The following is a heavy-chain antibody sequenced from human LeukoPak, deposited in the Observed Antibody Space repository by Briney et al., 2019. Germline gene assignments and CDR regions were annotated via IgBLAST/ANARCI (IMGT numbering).Heavy chain of an antibody. Sequence: GGSLRLSCAASGFTFSSYAMHWVRQAPGKGLEWVAVISYDGSNKYYADSVKGRFTISRDNSKNTLYLQMNSLRAEDTAVYYCARDFSAGLSTVTPHYFDYWGQGTLVTVSS. V-gene: IGHV3-30*04. CDR2: ISYDGSNK. CDR1: GFTFSSYA. CDR3: ARDFSAGLSTVTPHYFDY. J-gene: IGHJ4*02. D-gene: IGHD4-17*01.